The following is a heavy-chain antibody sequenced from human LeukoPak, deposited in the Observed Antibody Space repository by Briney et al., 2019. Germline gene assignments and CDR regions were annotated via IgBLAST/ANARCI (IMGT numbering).Heavy chain of an antibody. CDR2: IRSKAYGGTT. D-gene: IGHD3-3*01. J-gene: IGHJ6*03. V-gene: IGHV3-49*04. CDR1: GFTFGDYA. CDR3: TRESYDLYMRRYYYYYMDV. Sequence: QAGGSLRLSCTASGFTFGDYAMSWVRQAPGKGLEWVGFIRSKAYGGTTEYAASVKGRFTISRDDSKSIAYLQMNSLKTEDTAVYYCTRESYDLYMRRYYYYYMDVWGKGTTVTVSS.